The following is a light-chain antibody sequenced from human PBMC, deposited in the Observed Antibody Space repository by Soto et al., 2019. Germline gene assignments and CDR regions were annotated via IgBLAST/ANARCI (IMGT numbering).Light chain of an antibody. CDR1: QSVGSS. Sequence: EILMTQSPETLCVSPGAXATLACRPCQSVGSSVAWSQPQPGEAPRILLYGASTRAGGRPGRCGGSGGREEFPININFLRSEVAAVYCCQQYNNWVTFGGGTKVDI. CDR2: GAS. CDR3: QQYNNWVT. J-gene: IGKJ4*01. V-gene: IGKV3D-15*01.